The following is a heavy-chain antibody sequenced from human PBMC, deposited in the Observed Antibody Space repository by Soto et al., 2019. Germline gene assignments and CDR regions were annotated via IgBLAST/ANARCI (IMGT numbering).Heavy chain of an antibody. J-gene: IGHJ4*02. CDR2: VSSDGSST. D-gene: IGHD6-25*01. Sequence: EVQLVESGGGLVQPGESLRLSCAASGFTFSSYWMHWIRQAPGKGLVWVSRVSSDGSSTVYATSVKGRLTISRDNAKNTLYLQMNSLSDEDTAVYYCARRLPNYSSFDSWGQGTLVTVSS. CDR3: ARRLPNYSSFDS. CDR1: GFTFSSYW. V-gene: IGHV3-74*01.